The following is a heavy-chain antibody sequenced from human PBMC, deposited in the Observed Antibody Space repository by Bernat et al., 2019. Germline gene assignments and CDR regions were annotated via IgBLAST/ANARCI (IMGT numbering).Heavy chain of an antibody. CDR1: GFTFSSYA. Sequence: VQLVESGGGVVQPGRSLRLSCAASGFTFSSYAMHWVRQAPGKGLEWVAVISYDGSNKYYADSVKGRFTISRDNSKNTLYLQMNSLRAEDTAVYYCARAEDIVVVPAAGDYWGQGTLVTVSS. CDR2: ISYDGSNK. V-gene: IGHV3-30*01. J-gene: IGHJ4*02. CDR3: ARAEDIVVVPAAGDY. D-gene: IGHD2-2*01.